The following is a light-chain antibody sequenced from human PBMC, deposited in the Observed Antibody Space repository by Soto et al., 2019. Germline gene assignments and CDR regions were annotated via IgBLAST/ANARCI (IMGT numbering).Light chain of an antibody. Sequence: DIQMTHSPSTLPASVGYRVTITCRSSQSISSWLAGYQQKPGKAPKLLIYKASTLKSGVPSRFSGSESGTEFTLTISSLQPDDFATYYCQHYNSYSEAFGQGTKVDIK. J-gene: IGKJ1*01. V-gene: IGKV1-5*03. CDR2: KAS. CDR3: QHYNSYSEA. CDR1: QSISSW.